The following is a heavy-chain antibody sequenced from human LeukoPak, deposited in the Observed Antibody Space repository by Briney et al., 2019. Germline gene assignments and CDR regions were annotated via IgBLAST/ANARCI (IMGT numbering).Heavy chain of an antibody. CDR2: INHSGST. J-gene: IGHJ6*04. CDR1: GCSFSGYY. D-gene: IGHD2-15*01. V-gene: IGHV4-34*01. CDR3: ARLGYCSGGSCSVYYYYYYGMDV. Sequence: SETLSLTCAVSGCSFSGYYCSWMRQPPGKGLEWIGEINHSGSTNYNPSLKSRVTISVDTSKNQSSLKLSPVTAADTAVYYCARLGYCSGGSCSVYYYYYYGMDVWGKGTTVTVSS.